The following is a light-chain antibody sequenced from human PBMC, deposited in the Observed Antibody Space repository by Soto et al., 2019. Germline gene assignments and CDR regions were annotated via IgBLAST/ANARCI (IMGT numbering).Light chain of an antibody. J-gene: IGKJ1*01. V-gene: IGKV3-15*01. Sequence: EIVMTQSPATLSVSPGERATLSCRASQSVSSNLAWYQQKPGQAPSLLLYGSSTRATGIPAMFSGSGSGTEFTLTISSLQYEDFAVYYCQQYNNWPWTFGQGTKVEIK. CDR2: GSS. CDR1: QSVSSN. CDR3: QQYNNWPWT.